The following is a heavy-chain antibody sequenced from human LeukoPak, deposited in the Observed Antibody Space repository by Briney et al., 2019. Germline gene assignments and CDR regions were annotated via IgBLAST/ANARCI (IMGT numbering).Heavy chain of an antibody. Sequence: ASVKVSCKASGYTFTSYGISWVRQAPGQGLEWMGWISAYNGNTNYAQKLQGRVTMTTDTSTSTAYMELRSLRSDDTAVYYCASWGYYDSSGYATLDAFDIWGQGTMVTVSS. CDR1: GYTFTSYG. CDR2: ISAYNGNT. V-gene: IGHV1-18*01. J-gene: IGHJ3*02. CDR3: ASWGYYDSSGYATLDAFDI. D-gene: IGHD3-22*01.